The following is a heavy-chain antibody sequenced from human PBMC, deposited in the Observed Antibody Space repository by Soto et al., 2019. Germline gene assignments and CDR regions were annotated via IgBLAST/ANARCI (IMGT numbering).Heavy chain of an antibody. CDR3: TRDPGYCSSTSCSTHDAFDI. Sequence: GGSLRLSCTASGFTFGDYAMSWFRQAPGKGLEWVGFIRSNAYGGTTEYAASVKGRFTISRDDSKSIAYLQMNSLKTEDTAVYYCTRDPGYCSSTSCSTHDAFDIWGQGTMVTVSS. CDR1: GFTFGDYA. D-gene: IGHD2-2*03. CDR2: IRSNAYGGTT. J-gene: IGHJ3*02. V-gene: IGHV3-49*03.